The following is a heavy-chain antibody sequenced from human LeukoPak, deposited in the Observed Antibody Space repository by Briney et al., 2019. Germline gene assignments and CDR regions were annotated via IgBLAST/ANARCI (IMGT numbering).Heavy chain of an antibody. CDR2: ISVYSGNT. J-gene: IGHJ4*02. CDR1: GYTVSSYG. V-gene: IGHV1-18*01. D-gene: IGHD2-8*01. CDR3: ARDANGVLGDY. Sequence: ASVKVSCKASGYTVSSYGISWVRQAPGQGLEWMGWISVYSGNTNYAQRFQGRVTMTTDTSTSTAYMELRSLRSDDTAMYYCARDANGVLGDYWGQGTLVTVSS.